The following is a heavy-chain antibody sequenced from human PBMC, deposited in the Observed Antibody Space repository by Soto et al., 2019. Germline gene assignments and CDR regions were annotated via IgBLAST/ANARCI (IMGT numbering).Heavy chain of an antibody. CDR2: IYYSGST. CDR1: GGSISSSSYY. Sequence: SETLSLTCTVSGGSISSSSYYWGWIRQPPGKGLEWIGSIYYSGSTYYNPSLKSRVTISVDTSKNQFSLKLSSVTAADTAVYYCARQSAYYYDSSGEDFDYWGQGTLVTVSS. J-gene: IGHJ4*02. CDR3: ARQSAYYYDSSGEDFDY. D-gene: IGHD3-22*01. V-gene: IGHV4-39*01.